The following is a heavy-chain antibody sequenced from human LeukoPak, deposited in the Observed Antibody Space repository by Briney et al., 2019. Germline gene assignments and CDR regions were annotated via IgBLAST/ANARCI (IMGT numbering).Heavy chain of an antibody. V-gene: IGHV3-11*04. CDR2: ITGSGSTI. CDR1: GFTFSDYY. Sequence: GGSLRLSCAASGFTFSDYYMSWIRQAPGKGLEWISYITGSGSTIDYADSVKDRFTISRDNAKNSLYLQMNSLRAEDTAVYYCVRANYGFDYWGQGTLVTVSS. CDR3: VRANYGFDY. J-gene: IGHJ4*02. D-gene: IGHD3-10*01.